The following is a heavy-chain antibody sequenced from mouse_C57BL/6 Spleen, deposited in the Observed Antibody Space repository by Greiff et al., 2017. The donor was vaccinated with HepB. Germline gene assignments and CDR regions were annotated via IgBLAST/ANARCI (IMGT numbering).Heavy chain of an antibody. V-gene: IGHV2-9-1*01. Sequence: VQRVESGPGLVAPSQSLSITCTVSGFSLTSYAISWVRQPPGKGLEWLGVIWTGGGTNYNSALNSRLSNSKDNSKSQVFLKMNSLQTDDTARYYCASLRPAMDYWGQGTSVTVSS. J-gene: IGHJ4*01. CDR2: IWTGGGT. CDR3: ASLRPAMDY. CDR1: GFSLTSYA.